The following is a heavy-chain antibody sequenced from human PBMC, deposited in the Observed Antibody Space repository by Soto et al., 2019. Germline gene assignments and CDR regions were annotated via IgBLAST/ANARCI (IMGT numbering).Heavy chain of an antibody. V-gene: IGHV1-69*13. Sequence: ASVKVSCKASGCTFSSYAISWVRQAPGQGLEWMGGIIPIFGTANYAQKFQGRVTITADESTSTAYMELSSLRSEDTAVYYCARSALPSIAAAGRVSTYYYYYGMDVWGQGTTVTVSS. D-gene: IGHD6-13*01. J-gene: IGHJ6*02. CDR2: IIPIFGTA. CDR3: ARSALPSIAAAGRVSTYYYYYGMDV. CDR1: GCTFSSYA.